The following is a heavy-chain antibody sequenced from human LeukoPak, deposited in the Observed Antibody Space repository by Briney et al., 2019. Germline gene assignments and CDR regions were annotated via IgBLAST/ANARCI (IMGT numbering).Heavy chain of an antibody. V-gene: IGHV3-30*18. CDR3: AKAKGGTKRYCSGGSCYTAFDI. CDR1: GFTFTSYW. J-gene: IGHJ3*02. Sequence: GGSLRLSCAASGFTFTSYWMHWVRQAPGKGLEWVAVISYDGSNKYYADSVKGRFTISRDNSKNTLYLQMNSLRAEDTAVYYCAKAKGGTKRYCSGGSCYTAFDIWGQGTMVTVSS. D-gene: IGHD2-15*01. CDR2: ISYDGSNK.